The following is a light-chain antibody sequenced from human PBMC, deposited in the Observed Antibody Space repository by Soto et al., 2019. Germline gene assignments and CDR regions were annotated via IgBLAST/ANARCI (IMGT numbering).Light chain of an antibody. CDR2: DVT. CDR1: SNDVGLYNY. Sequence: QSALTQPASVSGSPGQSITISCTGTSNDVGLYNYVSWYQQHPGKAPKLMIYDVTERPSGVSNPFSGSKSGNTASLTISGLQAEDEGDYYCSSYTISTTYVFGTGTKVTVL. CDR3: SSYTISTTYV. V-gene: IGLV2-14*03. J-gene: IGLJ1*01.